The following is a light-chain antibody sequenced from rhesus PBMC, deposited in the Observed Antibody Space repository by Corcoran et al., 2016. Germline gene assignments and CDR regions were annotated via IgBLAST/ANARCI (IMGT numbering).Light chain of an antibody. Sequence: DIQMTQSPSSLSASVGDRVTITCRASQGITNDLAWYQQKPGETPKLLIYEASSLQSGLPSRFSGSGSGTDFTLTISSLQSEDFATYYCQHYYSTPYNFGQGTKVEIK. CDR1: QGITND. J-gene: IGKJ2*01. V-gene: IGKV1-25*01. CDR2: EAS. CDR3: QHYYSTPYN.